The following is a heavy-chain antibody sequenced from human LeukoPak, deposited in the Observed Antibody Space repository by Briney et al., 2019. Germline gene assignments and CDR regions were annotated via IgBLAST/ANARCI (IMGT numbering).Heavy chain of an antibody. Sequence: GRSLRLSCAASGFTFSSYGMHWVRQAPGKGLEWVAVIWYDGSNKYYADSVKGRFTISRDNSKNTLYLQMNSLRAEDTAVYYCARSIVAAGHIPLNYYYYGMDVWGQGTTVTVSS. CDR1: GFTFSSYG. CDR3: ARSIVAAGHIPLNYYYYGMDV. CDR2: IWYDGSNK. D-gene: IGHD6-13*01. V-gene: IGHV3-33*01. J-gene: IGHJ6*02.